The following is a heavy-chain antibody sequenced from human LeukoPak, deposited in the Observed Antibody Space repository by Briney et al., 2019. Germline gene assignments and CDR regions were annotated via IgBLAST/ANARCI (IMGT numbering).Heavy chain of an antibody. V-gene: IGHV3-33*01. CDR1: GFTFRSYG. Sequence: PGRSLRLSCAASGFTFRSYGMHWVRQAPGKGLEWVAVIWYDGSNKYYSDSVKGRFTISRDNSKNTLYLQMNSLSAEDTAVHYCARRVARYYVDYWGQGTLVTVSS. CDR3: ARRVARYYVDY. J-gene: IGHJ4*02. CDR2: IWYDGSNK.